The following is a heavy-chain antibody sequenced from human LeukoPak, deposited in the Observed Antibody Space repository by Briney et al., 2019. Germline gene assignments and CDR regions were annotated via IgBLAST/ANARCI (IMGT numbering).Heavy chain of an antibody. CDR3: ARAVWYFDL. CDR1: GGSISCYY. V-gene: IGHV4-59*01. Sequence: PSETLSLTCTVSGGSISCYYWSWIRQPPGKGLEWIGYIYYSGSTNYNPSLKSRVTISVDTSKNQFSLKLSSVTAADTAVYYCARAVWYFDLWGRGTLVTVSS. CDR2: IYYSGST. J-gene: IGHJ2*01.